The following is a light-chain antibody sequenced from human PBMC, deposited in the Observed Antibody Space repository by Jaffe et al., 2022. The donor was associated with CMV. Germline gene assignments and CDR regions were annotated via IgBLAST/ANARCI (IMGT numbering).Light chain of an antibody. V-gene: IGLV2-14*03. CDR2: DVS. J-gene: IGLJ1*01. CDR3: SSYTTSITYV. CDR1: SSDVGEYNY. Sequence: QSALTQPASVSGSPGQSITISCTGTSSDVGEYNYVSWYQQHPGKAPKLMIYDVSNRPSGVSTRFSGSKSGNTASLTISGLQAEDEADYYCSSYTTSITYVFGTGTQVTVL.